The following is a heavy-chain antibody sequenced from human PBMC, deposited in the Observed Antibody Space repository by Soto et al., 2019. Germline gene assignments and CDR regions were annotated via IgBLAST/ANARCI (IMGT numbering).Heavy chain of an antibody. Sequence: GASVKVSCKASGYTFTSYYMHWVRQAPGQGLEWMGIINPSGGSTSYAQKFQGRVTMTRDTSTSTVYMELSSLRSEDTAVYYCARGALYCSGGSCPHDAFDIWGQGTMVTVSS. J-gene: IGHJ3*02. CDR2: INPSGGST. D-gene: IGHD2-15*01. V-gene: IGHV1-46*03. CDR1: GYTFTSYY. CDR3: ARGALYCSGGSCPHDAFDI.